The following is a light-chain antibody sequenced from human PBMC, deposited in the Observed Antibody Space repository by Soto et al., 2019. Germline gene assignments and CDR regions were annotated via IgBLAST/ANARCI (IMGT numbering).Light chain of an antibody. Sequence: QSVLTQPPSASGTPGQRVAISCSGGSSDIGSNPVNWYLHLPGAAPKLLIYRDNQRPSGVPDRFSGSKSGTSASVTISGLQSEDEADYFCSAWDDNIYGPVFGGGTKLTVL. V-gene: IGLV1-44*01. CDR1: SSDIGSNP. CDR2: RDN. CDR3: SAWDDNIYGPV. J-gene: IGLJ2*01.